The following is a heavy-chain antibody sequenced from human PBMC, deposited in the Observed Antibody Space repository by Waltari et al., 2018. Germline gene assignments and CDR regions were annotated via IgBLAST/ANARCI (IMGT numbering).Heavy chain of an antibody. CDR1: GGTFSSYT. CDR3: ARTSDYGGKRYGMDV. V-gene: IGHV1-69*02. CDR2: IIPILGIA. D-gene: IGHD4-17*01. Sequence: QVQLVQSGAEVKKPGSSVKVSCKASGGTFSSYTISWVRQAPGQGLEWMGRIIPILGIANYAQKFQGRVTITADKSTSTAYMELSSLRSEDTAVYYCARTSDYGGKRYGMDVWGQGTTVTVSS. J-gene: IGHJ6*02.